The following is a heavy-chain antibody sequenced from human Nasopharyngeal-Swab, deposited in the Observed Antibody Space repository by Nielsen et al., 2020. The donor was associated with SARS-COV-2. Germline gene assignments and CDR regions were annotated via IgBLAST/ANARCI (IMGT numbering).Heavy chain of an antibody. CDR2: ISYDGSNK. V-gene: IGHV3-30-3*01. CDR3: ARDQPLSIAENWFDP. CDR1: GFTFSSYA. D-gene: IGHD6-6*01. Sequence: GESLKISCAASGFTFSSYAMHWVRQAPGKGPEWVAVISYDGSNKYYADSVKGRFTISRDNSKNTLYLQMNSLRAEDTAVYYCARDQPLSIAENWFDPWGQGTLVTVSS. J-gene: IGHJ5*02.